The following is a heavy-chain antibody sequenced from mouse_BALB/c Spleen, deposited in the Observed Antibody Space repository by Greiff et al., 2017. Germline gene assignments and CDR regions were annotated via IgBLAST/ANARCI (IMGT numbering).Heavy chain of an antibody. CDR1: GFSLTSYG. CDR3: ASPLITTVVGRGYYAMDY. J-gene: IGHJ4*01. CDR2: IWAGGST. D-gene: IGHD1-1*01. Sequence: VQGVESGPGLVAPSQSLSITCTVSGFSLTSYGVHWVRQPPGKGLEWLGVIWAGGSTNYNSALMSRLSISKDNSKSQVFLKMNSLQTDDTAMYYCASPLITTVVGRGYYAMDYWGQGTSVTVSS. V-gene: IGHV2-9*02.